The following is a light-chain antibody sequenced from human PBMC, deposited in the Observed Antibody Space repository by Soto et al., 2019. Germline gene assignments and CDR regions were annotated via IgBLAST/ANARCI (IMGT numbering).Light chain of an antibody. V-gene: IGKV3-15*01. Sequence: EVVMTQSPATLSVSPGERVTLSCRASESVHRNLAWYQQKPGQGPSLLIYYASTRATGVPARFTGSGSGPEFPPTISSLQSEDFGVYHCQHYSNWPPSFGPGTKVEIK. CDR1: ESVHRN. CDR3: QHYSNWPPS. CDR2: YAS. J-gene: IGKJ3*01.